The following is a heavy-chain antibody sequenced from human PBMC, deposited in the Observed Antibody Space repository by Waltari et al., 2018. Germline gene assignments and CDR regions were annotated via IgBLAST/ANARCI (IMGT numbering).Heavy chain of an antibody. D-gene: IGHD4-17*01. CDR3: ARPPYGDYGPVGY. Sequence: PGKGLEWMGWINPNSGGTNYAQKFQGRITMTRDTSISTAYMELSRLRSDDTAVYYCARPPYGDYGPVGYWGQGTLVTVSS. CDR2: INPNSGGT. V-gene: IGHV1-2*02. J-gene: IGHJ4*02.